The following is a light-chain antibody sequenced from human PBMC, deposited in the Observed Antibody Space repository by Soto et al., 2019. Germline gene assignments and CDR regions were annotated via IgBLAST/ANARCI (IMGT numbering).Light chain of an antibody. Sequence: QSVLTQPPSASGTPGQRVTISCSGSSSNIGSNTVNWYQQLPGTAPKLLIYSNNQRPSGVPDRFSGSKSGTSASLAISGLQSEDEAEDYCAAWDDSLNGVVFGGGTKVTVL. CDR2: SNN. CDR3: AAWDDSLNGVV. CDR1: SSNIGSNT. V-gene: IGLV1-44*01. J-gene: IGLJ2*01.